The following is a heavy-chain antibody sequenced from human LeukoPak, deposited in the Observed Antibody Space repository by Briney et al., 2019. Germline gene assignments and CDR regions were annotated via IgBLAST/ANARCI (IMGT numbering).Heavy chain of an antibody. V-gene: IGHV4-4*02. J-gene: IGHJ4*02. CDR1: GGSISSSNW. D-gene: IGHD3-22*01. CDR2: IYHSGST. Sequence: PSETLSLTCAVSGGSISSSNWWSWVRQPPGKGLEWIGEIYHSGSTNYNPSLKSRVTISVDKSKNQFSVKLSSVTAADTAVYYCASSSARYYYDSSGYYSGHWGQGTLVTVSS. CDR3: ASSSARYYYDSSGYYSGH.